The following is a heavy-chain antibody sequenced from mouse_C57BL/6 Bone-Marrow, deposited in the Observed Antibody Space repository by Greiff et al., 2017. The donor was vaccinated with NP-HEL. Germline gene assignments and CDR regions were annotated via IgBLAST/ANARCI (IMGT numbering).Heavy chain of an antibody. J-gene: IGHJ4*01. D-gene: IGHD2-3*01. CDR1: GYSITSGYD. V-gene: IGHV3-1*01. CDR3: ARGTDGYNYYAMDY. CDR2: ISYSGST. Sequence: EVKLQESGPGMVKPSQSLSLTCTVTGYSITSGYDWYWIRHFPGNKLEWMGYISYSGSTNYNPSLKSRISITHDTSKNHFFLKLNSVTTEDTATYYCARGTDGYNYYAMDYWGQGTSVTVSS.